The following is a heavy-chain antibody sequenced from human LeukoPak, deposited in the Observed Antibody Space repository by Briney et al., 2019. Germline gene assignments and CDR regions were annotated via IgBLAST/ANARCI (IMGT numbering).Heavy chain of an antibody. CDR3: ARGSRDIVATYVDY. CDR2: ISSSSSYI. J-gene: IGHJ4*02. D-gene: IGHD5-12*01. Sequence: GGSLRLSCAASGITFSSYSMNWVRQAPGKGLEWVSSISSSSSYIYYADSVKGRFTISRDNAKNSLYLQMNSLRAEDTAVYYCARGSRDIVATYVDYWGQGTLVTVSS. CDR1: GITFSSYS. V-gene: IGHV3-21*01.